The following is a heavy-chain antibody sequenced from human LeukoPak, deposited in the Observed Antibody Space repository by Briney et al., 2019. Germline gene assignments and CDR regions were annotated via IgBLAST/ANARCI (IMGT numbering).Heavy chain of an antibody. J-gene: IGHJ4*02. Sequence: PSETLSLTCTVSGYSISGGYYWGWIRQPPGKGLEWIGSIYHSGSTYYNPSLKSRVTISVDTSKNQFSLKLSSVTAADTAVYYCARGKAVHYYDSSGYYYGLDYWGQGTLVTVSS. CDR3: ARGKAVHYYDSSGYYYGLDY. V-gene: IGHV4-38-2*02. CDR2: IYHSGST. D-gene: IGHD3-22*01. CDR1: GYSISGGYY.